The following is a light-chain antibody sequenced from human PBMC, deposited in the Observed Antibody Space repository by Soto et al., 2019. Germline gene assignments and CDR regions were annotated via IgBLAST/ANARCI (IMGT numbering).Light chain of an antibody. CDR1: GSISKY. J-gene: IGKJ5*01. V-gene: IGKV1-39*01. CDR2: STS. Sequence: TQISQSRSALAASVGDRVTVTFRATGSISKYLNWYQQKPGKAPNLLIYSTSTLQSGVPSRFSGSGSGTEFTLTISGLLPEDFAAYDCQQLYTLPYTFGQGTRLEIK. CDR3: QQLYTLPYT.